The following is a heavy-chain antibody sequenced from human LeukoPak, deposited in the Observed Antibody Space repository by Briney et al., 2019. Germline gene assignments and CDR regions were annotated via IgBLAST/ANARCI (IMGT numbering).Heavy chain of an antibody. CDR1: GFTFSDYY. CDR2: ISSSGSTI. Sequence: GGSLRLSCAASGFTFSDYYISWIRQAPGKGLEWVSYISSSGSTIYYTDSVKGRFTVSRDNAKNSLYLQMNSLRAEDTAVYYCARGQDYSYYYYMDVWGKGTTVTVSS. J-gene: IGHJ6*03. CDR3: ARGQDYSYYYYMDV. V-gene: IGHV3-11*04.